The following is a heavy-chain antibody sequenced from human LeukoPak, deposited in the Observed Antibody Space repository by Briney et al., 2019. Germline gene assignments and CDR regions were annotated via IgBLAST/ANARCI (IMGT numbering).Heavy chain of an antibody. J-gene: IGHJ6*02. D-gene: IGHD3-10*01. CDR3: ARAAHTTYVLGRYYYYAMDV. Sequence: GRSLRLSCAASGFTFSSYGMHWVRQAPGRGLEWVAVISYDGSNKYYADSVKGRFTISSDNPKNTLYLQMDSLRAEDTAVYYCARAAHTTYVLGRYYYYAMDVWGQGTTVTVSS. CDR1: GFTFSSYG. V-gene: IGHV3-30*03. CDR2: ISYDGSNK.